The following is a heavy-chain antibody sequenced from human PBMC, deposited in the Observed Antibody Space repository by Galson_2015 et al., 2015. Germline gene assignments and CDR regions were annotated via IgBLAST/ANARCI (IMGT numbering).Heavy chain of an antibody. V-gene: IGHV3-48*02. Sequence: SLRLSCAASGFTFSSYSMNWVRQAPGKGLEWVSYISSSSSTIYYADSVKGRFTISRDNAKNSLYLQMDSLRDEDTAVYYCARLYYYDSSGPDYWGQGTLVTVSS. D-gene: IGHD3-22*01. CDR2: ISSSSSTI. CDR1: GFTFSSYS. CDR3: ARLYYYDSSGPDY. J-gene: IGHJ4*02.